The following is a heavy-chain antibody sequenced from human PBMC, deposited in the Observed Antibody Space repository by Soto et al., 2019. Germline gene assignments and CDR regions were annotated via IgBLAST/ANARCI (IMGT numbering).Heavy chain of an antibody. CDR3: ATRGTQGRWLEFAEY. J-gene: IGHJ4*02. V-gene: IGHV1-69*01. Sequence: QVQLVQSGAEVKRPGSSVKVSCAASGGTFSSLGFTWVRQAPGQGLEWMGGIIPISGRTTFAPKFLGRVTITADESTRTTYMELTALTSDDTAIYYCATRGTQGRWLEFAEYWGQGTLVTVSS. D-gene: IGHD5-12*01. CDR2: IIPISGRT. CDR1: GGTFSSLG.